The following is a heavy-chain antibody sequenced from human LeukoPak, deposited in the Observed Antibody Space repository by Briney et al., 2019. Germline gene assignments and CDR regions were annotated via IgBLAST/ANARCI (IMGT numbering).Heavy chain of an antibody. V-gene: IGHV3-7*01. D-gene: IGHD3-22*01. J-gene: IGHJ4*02. CDR1: GFTFSSYW. CDR2: IKQAGSEK. CDR3: ARDKYYYDSSGYYGTNGGFDY. Sequence: GGSLRLSCAASGFTFSSYWMSWVRQAPGKGLEWVANIKQAGSEKYYVDSVKGRFTISRDNAKNSLYLQMNSLRAEDTAVYYCARDKYYYDSSGYYGTNGGFDYWGQGTLVTVSS.